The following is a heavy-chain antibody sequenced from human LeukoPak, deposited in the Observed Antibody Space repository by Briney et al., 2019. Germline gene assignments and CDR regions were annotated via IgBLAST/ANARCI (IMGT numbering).Heavy chain of an antibody. V-gene: IGHV1-46*01. CDR1: GYTFTSYY. D-gene: IGHD6-19*01. J-gene: IGHJ6*02. CDR3: ARERIAVAAPEYYYYYYGMDV. CDR2: INPSGGST. Sequence: GASVKVSCTASGYTFTSYYMHWVRQAPGQGLEWMGIINPSGGSTSYAQKFQGRVTMTRDTSTSTVYMELSSLRSEDTAVYYCARERIAVAAPEYYYYYYGMDVWGQGTTVTVSS.